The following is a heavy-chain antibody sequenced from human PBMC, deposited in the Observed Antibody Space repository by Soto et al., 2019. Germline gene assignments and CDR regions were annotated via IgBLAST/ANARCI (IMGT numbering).Heavy chain of an antibody. Sequence: EVQLVESGGGLVLPGGSLRLSCAASGFTFSGYWMHWVRQAPGKGLVWVSRISSYGSETHYADSVKGRFTISRDNAKNTLYLQMKSLRADDTAVYYCASNYAYAEGYYWYGIDVWGQGTTVTVSS. CDR2: ISSYGSET. CDR1: GFTFSGYW. J-gene: IGHJ6*02. D-gene: IGHD3-16*01. CDR3: ASNYAYAEGYYWYGIDV. V-gene: IGHV3-74*01.